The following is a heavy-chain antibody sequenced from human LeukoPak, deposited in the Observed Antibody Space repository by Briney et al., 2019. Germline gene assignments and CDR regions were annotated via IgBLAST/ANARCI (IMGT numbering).Heavy chain of an antibody. CDR2: IYTSGST. V-gene: IGHV4-4*07. J-gene: IGHJ2*01. CDR1: GGSISCYY. Sequence: SETLFLTCTVSGGSISCYYWSWIRQPAGKGLEWIGRIYTSGSTNYNPSLKSRVTMSVDTSKNQFSLQLSSVTAADTAVYYCARDWGYCGGDCYGLTCVFDLWGHRTLVTVSP. CDR3: ARDWGYCGGDCYGLTCVFDL. D-gene: IGHD2-21*02.